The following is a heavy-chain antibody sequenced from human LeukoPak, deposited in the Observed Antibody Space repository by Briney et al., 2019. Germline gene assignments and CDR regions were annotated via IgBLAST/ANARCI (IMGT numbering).Heavy chain of an antibody. J-gene: IGHJ4*02. D-gene: IGHD6-19*01. CDR2: IYYSGSS. Sequence: SETLSLTCTVSGDSISSCYWSWIRQPPGKGLEWIGYIYYSGSSNYHPSLERRVTITVDTSKTQGSLRLSSVTASVTAVYYCARAKKAVAGFFDYWGQGPLVTVSS. CDR1: GDSISSCY. V-gene: IGHV4-59*01. CDR3: ARAKKAVAGFFDY.